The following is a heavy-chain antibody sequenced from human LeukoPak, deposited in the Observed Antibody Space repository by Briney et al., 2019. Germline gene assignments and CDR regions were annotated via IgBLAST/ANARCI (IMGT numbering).Heavy chain of an antibody. CDR3: ARAPLTGTTRSYFDY. J-gene: IGHJ4*02. Sequence: EGSLTLSCTASGFSFSSYSMNWLRKAPGKGLEWVSSISSCSGYVYYADSVKGRFTISRDNAKNSLYLQMNILRAEDTAVFYCARAPLTGTTRSYFDYWGQGNLVTVSS. CDR1: GFSFSSYS. CDR2: ISSCSGYV. V-gene: IGHV3-21*01. D-gene: IGHD1-20*01.